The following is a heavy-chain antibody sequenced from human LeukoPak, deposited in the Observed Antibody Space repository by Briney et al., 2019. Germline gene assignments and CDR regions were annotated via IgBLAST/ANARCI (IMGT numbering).Heavy chain of an antibody. Sequence: SETLSLTCAVSGGSISSSNWWSWVRQPPGKGLEWIGEIYHSGSTNYNPSLKSRVTISVDKSKNQFSLKLSSVTAADTAVYYCARHGRLGSGSYLECDYWGQGTLVTVSS. CDR3: ARHGRLGSGSYLECDY. V-gene: IGHV4-4*02. D-gene: IGHD3-10*01. CDR1: GGSISSSNW. CDR2: IYHSGST. J-gene: IGHJ4*02.